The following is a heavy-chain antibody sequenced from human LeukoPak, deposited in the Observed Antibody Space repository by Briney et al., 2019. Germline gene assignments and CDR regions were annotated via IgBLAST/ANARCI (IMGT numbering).Heavy chain of an antibody. CDR3: ARYIVVVDATRDRVSRHYGMDV. J-gene: IGHJ6*02. CDR1: GGSINNF. Sequence: SGTLSLTCAVSGGSINNFWSWVRQPPGKGLEWIGEIHHSGSTNYNPSLKSRVTISVDKSKNQFSLKLSSVTAADTAVYYCARYIVVVDATRDRVSRHYGMDVWGQGTTVTVSS. CDR2: IHHSGST. V-gene: IGHV4-4*02. D-gene: IGHD2-15*01.